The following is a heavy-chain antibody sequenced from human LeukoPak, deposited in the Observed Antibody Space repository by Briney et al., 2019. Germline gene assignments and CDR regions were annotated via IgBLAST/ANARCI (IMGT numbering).Heavy chain of an antibody. CDR2: IYYSGST. CDR3: ARLKLGAYFDL. CDR1: GGSISSGGYY. Sequence: SETLSLTCTVSGGSISSGGYYWSWIRQHPGKGLEWIGYIYYSGSTYYNPSLKSRVTISVDTSKDQFSLKLTSVSAADTAVYYCARLKLGAYFDLWGRGTLVTVSS. D-gene: IGHD3-16*01. J-gene: IGHJ2*01. V-gene: IGHV4-31*03.